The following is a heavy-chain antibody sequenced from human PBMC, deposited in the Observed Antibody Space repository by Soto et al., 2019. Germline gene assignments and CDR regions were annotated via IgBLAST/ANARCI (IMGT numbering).Heavy chain of an antibody. J-gene: IGHJ6*02. Sequence: GSLRLSCAASGFTFSNAWMNWVRQAPWKGLEWVGRIKSKTDGGTTDYAAPVKGRFTISRDDSKNTLYLQMNSLKTEDTAVYYCTTDVLPSYYDFWSGRLDFTYYVMDVWGQGTTVTVSS. V-gene: IGHV3-15*07. D-gene: IGHD3-3*01. CDR2: IKSKTDGGTT. CDR3: TTDVLPSYYDFWSGRLDFTYYVMDV. CDR1: GFTFSNAW.